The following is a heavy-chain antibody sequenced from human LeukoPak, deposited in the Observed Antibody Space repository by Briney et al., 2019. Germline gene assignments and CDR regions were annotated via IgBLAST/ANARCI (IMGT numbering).Heavy chain of an antibody. Sequence: ASVKVSCKASGYTFTSYGISWVRQAHGQGLEWMGWISAYNGNTNYAQKLQGRVTMTTDTSTSTAYMELRSLRSDDTAVYYCAKVLWSLTELTWELLGGGFDYWGQGTLVTVSS. D-gene: IGHD1-26*01. CDR1: GYTFTSYG. CDR2: ISAYNGNT. CDR3: AKVLWSLTELTWELLGGGFDY. J-gene: IGHJ4*02. V-gene: IGHV1-18*01.